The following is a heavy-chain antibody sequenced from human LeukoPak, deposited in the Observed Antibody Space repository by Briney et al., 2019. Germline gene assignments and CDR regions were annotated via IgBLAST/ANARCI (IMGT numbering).Heavy chain of an antibody. CDR1: GGSISSSSYY. Sequence: PSETLSLTCTVSGGSISSSSYYCGCIRQPPGKGLEWIVSIYYSGSAYYTPSLKSRVTISVDTSNDQFSLKLSSVTAADTAVYYCARLKWSYSFDYWGQGTLVTVSS. CDR2: IYYSGSA. J-gene: IGHJ4*02. V-gene: IGHV4-39*01. CDR3: ARLKWSYSFDY. D-gene: IGHD2-15*01.